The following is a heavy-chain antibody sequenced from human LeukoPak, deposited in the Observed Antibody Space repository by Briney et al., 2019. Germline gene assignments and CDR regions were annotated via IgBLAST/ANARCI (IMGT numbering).Heavy chain of an antibody. D-gene: IGHD1-1*01. CDR2: INKDGSEE. J-gene: IGHJ6*02. Sequence: GGSLRLSCAASEFMFSDYWMSWVRQAPGKEPEWVASINKDGSEEYYADSVKGRFTVSRDNAKNSLFLQMNNLRVDDTAIYYCATYDNWVAGDVWGQGTTVSVSS. CDR3: ATYDNWVAGDV. V-gene: IGHV3-7*01. CDR1: EFMFSDYW.